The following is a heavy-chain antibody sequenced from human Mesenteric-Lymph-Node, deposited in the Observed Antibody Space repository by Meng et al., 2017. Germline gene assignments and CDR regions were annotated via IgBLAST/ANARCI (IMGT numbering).Heavy chain of an antibody. J-gene: IGHJ4*02. CDR1: GGSVSSGSYY. D-gene: IGHD4-17*01. CDR2: IYYSGST. V-gene: IGHV4-61*01. Sequence: EPAPGPVRPSENLSLTCSVSGGSVSSGSYYWSWIRQPPGKGLEWIGYIYYSGSTNYNPSLKSRVTISVDTSKNQFSLKLSSVTAADTAVYYCARESDYGDFDYWGQGTLVTVSS. CDR3: ARESDYGDFDY.